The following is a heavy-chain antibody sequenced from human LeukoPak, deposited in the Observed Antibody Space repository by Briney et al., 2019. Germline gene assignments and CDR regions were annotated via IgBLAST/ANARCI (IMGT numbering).Heavy chain of an antibody. J-gene: IGHJ3*02. Sequence: PGGSLRLSCAASGFTFSSYAMSWVRQAPGKGLDWVSAISGSGGSTYYADSAKGRFTISRDNTKNTPYLQMNSLRAAGTPLYSSAKDEEQQLSADAFDIWGQGTMVTVSS. CDR3: AKDEEQQLSADAFDI. CDR1: GFTFSSYA. V-gene: IGHV3-23*01. D-gene: IGHD6-13*01. CDR2: ISGSGGST.